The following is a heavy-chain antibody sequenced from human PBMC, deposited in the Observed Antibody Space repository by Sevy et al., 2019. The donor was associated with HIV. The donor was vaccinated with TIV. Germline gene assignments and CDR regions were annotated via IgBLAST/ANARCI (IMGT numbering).Heavy chain of an antibody. CDR3: AREAGVGAYNYYYGMDV. D-gene: IGHD3-3*01. CDR1: GFTFSSYG. Sequence: GGSLRLSCAASGFTFSSYGMHWVRQAPGKGLERVAVIWYDGSNKYYADSVKGRFTISRDNSKNTLYLQMNSLRAEDTAVYYCAREAGVGAYNYYYGMDVWGQGTTVTVSS. CDR2: IWYDGSNK. V-gene: IGHV3-33*01. J-gene: IGHJ6*02.